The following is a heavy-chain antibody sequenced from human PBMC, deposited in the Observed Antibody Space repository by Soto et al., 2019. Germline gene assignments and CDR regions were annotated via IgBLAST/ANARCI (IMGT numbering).Heavy chain of an antibody. V-gene: IGHV1-18*04. CDR1: GYTFTSYG. CDR2: ISAYNGNT. D-gene: IGHD3-10*01. J-gene: IGHJ6*02. Sequence: ASVKVSCKASGYTFTSYGISWVRQAPGQGLEWMGWISAYNGNTNYAQKLQGRVTMTTDTSTSTAYMELRSLRSDDTAVYYCARDGVMGVWFGELLPPHYYYGMDVWGQGTTVTVLL. CDR3: ARDGVMGVWFGELLPPHYYYGMDV.